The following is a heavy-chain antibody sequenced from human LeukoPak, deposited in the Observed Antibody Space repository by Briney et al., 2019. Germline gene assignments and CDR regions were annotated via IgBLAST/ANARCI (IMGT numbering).Heavy chain of an antibody. D-gene: IGHD3-10*01. CDR3: ARVLSQYYYYYGMDV. V-gene: IGHV3-33*01. J-gene: IGHJ6*02. Sequence: PGGPLRLSCAASGFTFSSYGMHWVRQAPGKGLEWVAVIWYDGSNKYYADSVKGRFTISRDNSKNTLYLQMNSLRAEDTAVYYCARVLSQYYYYYGMDVWGQGTTVTVSS. CDR1: GFTFSSYG. CDR2: IWYDGSNK.